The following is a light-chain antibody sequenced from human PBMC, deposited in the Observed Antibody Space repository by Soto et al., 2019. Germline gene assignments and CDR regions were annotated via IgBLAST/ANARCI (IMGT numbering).Light chain of an antibody. CDR1: QSISIW. CDR2: KAS. J-gene: IGKJ1*01. Sequence: DIQVTQSPSTLSASVGDRVTITCRASQSISIWLAWYQQKPGKAPNLLIYKASSLETGVPSRFSGSGSGTEFTLTISSLQPDDSATYYGQQYKSYPWTFGQGTKVEIK. CDR3: QQYKSYPWT. V-gene: IGKV1-5*03.